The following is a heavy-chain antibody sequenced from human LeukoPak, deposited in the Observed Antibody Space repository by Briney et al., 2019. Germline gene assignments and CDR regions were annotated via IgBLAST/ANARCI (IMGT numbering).Heavy chain of an antibody. V-gene: IGHV4-59*08. CDR2: IYYSGGT. Sequence: SETLSLTCTVSGGSISGFYWSWIRQPPGKGLEWIGYIYYSGGTNYNPSLKDRVTISVDTSKNQFSLKLSSVTAADTAVYYCASWYSSSWAPQYYYYYMDVWGKGTTVTVSS. D-gene: IGHD6-13*01. CDR3: ASWYSSSWAPQYYYYYMDV. CDR1: GGSISGFY. J-gene: IGHJ6*03.